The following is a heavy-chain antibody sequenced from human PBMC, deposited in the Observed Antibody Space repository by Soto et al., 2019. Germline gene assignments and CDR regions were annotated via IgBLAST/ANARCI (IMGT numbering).Heavy chain of an antibody. CDR3: ARTDRDFYGLDV. J-gene: IGHJ6*01. V-gene: IGHV3-13*05. Sequence: EVQLVESGGGLVQPGGSLRLSCEASGFTFRNYDMNWVRQGTGKGLEWVTGISAAGDPDDADSAEGRFTTSRENAQNSFFLQKNSLRVGDTAVYYTARTDRDFYGLDVWGQGTTVIVSS. CDR1: GFTFRNYD. CDR2: ISAAGDP.